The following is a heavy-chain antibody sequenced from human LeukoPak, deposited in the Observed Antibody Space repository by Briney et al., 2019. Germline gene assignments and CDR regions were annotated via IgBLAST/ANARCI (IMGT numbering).Heavy chain of an antibody. CDR3: ARDSYGSGSYYRIDY. J-gene: IGHJ4*02. Sequence: PGGSLRLSCAASGFTFSSFSMNWVRQAPGKGLEWVSYISSSSSTIYYADSVKGRLTISRDNAKNSLYLQMNSLRAEDTAVYYCARDSYGSGSYYRIDYWGQGTLVTVSS. D-gene: IGHD3-10*01. CDR1: GFTFSSFS. CDR2: ISSSSSTI. V-gene: IGHV3-48*04.